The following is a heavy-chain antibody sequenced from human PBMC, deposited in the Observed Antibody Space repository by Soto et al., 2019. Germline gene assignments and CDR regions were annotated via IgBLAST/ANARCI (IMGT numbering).Heavy chain of an antibody. Sequence: SETLSLTCTVSGGSIRSGGDYWSWLRQHPGKGLEWIGYLYYSGSANYNPSLKSRVTLSVDTSTNQCSLTLSSMTAADTAVYYCALRSMAVVPEYWGQGTLVTVSS. CDR3: ALRSMAVVPEY. CDR2: LYYSGSA. D-gene: IGHD3-22*01. V-gene: IGHV4-61*08. J-gene: IGHJ4*02. CDR1: GGSIRSGGDY.